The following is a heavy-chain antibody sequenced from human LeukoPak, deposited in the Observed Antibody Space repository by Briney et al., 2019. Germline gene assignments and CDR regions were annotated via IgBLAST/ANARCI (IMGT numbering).Heavy chain of an antibody. CDR3: VRGGGDNYDPHDY. J-gene: IGHJ4*02. V-gene: IGHV3-48*03. D-gene: IGHD3-16*01. Sequence: GGSLRLSCAASGFTFSSYETNWVRQAPGKGLEWVSYISSSGSTIYYADSVKGRFTISRDNAKNSLYLQMNSLRAEDTAVYYCVRGGGDNYDPHDYWGQGTLVTVSS. CDR2: ISSSGSTI. CDR1: GFTFSSYE.